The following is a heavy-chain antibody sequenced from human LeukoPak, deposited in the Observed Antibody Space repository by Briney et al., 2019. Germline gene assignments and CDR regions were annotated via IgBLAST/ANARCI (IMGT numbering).Heavy chain of an antibody. CDR3: ARKGYCSGGSCYYFDY. D-gene: IGHD2-15*01. CDR1: GYSFTSYW. Sequence: GESLKISCKGSGYSFTSYWIGWVRQMPGKGLEWMGIIYPGDSYTRYSPSFQGLVTISADKSISTAYLQWSSLKASDTAMYYCARKGYCSGGSCYYFDYWGQGTLVTVSS. V-gene: IGHV5-51*01. J-gene: IGHJ4*02. CDR2: IYPGDSYT.